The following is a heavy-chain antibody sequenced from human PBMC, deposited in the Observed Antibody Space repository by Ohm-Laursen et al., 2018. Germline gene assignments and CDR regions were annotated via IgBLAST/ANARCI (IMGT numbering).Heavy chain of an antibody. V-gene: IGHV3-23*01. CDR3: ARTFRDYYYYGMDV. Sequence: SLRLSCTASGFTFSSYSMNWVRRAPGKGLEWVSAISGSVDSTYYADSVRGRFTISRDTSKNTLSLQMSSLRAEDTAVYYCARTFRDYYYYGMDVWGQGTTVTVSS. CDR2: ISGSVDST. D-gene: IGHD3-10*01. CDR1: GFTFSSYS. J-gene: IGHJ6*02.